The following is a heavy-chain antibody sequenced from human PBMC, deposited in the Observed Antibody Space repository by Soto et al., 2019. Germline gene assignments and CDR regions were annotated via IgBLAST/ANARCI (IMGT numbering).Heavy chain of an antibody. D-gene: IGHD6-19*01. CDR2: INHSGST. Sequence: QVQLQQWGAGLLKPSETLSLTSAVYGGSFSGYYWSWILQPPGKGLEWIGEINHSGSTNYNPSLKSRVTISVDTSKNQFSLKLSSVTAADTAVYYCARWGSGWYYFDYWGQRTLVTVSS. CDR1: GGSFSGYY. CDR3: ARWGSGWYYFDY. V-gene: IGHV4-34*01. J-gene: IGHJ4*02.